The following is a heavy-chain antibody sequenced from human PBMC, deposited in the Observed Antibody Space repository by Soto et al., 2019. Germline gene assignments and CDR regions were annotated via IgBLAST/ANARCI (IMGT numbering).Heavy chain of an antibody. Sequence: QVQLVESGGGVVQPGRSMTLSCATSGFTFSTYGMHWVRQAPGKGLEWVAVISDDGSNKYYADSVKGRFSISRDNSENTLYLQMNSLREEDTAVYYCATGQVGGTSPNDWGQGILVTFSS. CDR2: ISDDGSNK. V-gene: IGHV3-30*03. D-gene: IGHD1-26*01. CDR3: ATGQVGGTSPND. J-gene: IGHJ4*02. CDR1: GFTFSTYG.